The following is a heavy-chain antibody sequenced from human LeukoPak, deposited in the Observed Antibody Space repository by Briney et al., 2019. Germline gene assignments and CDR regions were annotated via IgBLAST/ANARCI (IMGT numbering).Heavy chain of an antibody. CDR3: ARAPGGSYGQWYFDY. CDR1: GGSISSGGYY. CDR2: IYYSGST. Sequence: SEALSLTCTVSGGSISSGGYYWRWIRQHPGKGLEWIGYIYYSGSTYYNPSLKSRVTISVDTSKNQFSLKLSSVTAADTAVYYCARAPGGSYGQWYFDYWGQGTLVTVSS. J-gene: IGHJ4*02. V-gene: IGHV4-31*03. D-gene: IGHD3-16*01.